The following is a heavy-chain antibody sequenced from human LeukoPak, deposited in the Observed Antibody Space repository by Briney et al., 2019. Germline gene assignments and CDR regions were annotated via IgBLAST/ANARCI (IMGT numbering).Heavy chain of an antibody. Sequence: PSETLSLTCTLSGGTISTYYWNWIRQTPSKALEWIGYIYYSGTTNYVPSLKSRVTISVDTSRNQFSLKLNSVTPADTAVYYCARGGSLPLYYYGLDVWGQGTPVTVSS. D-gene: IGHD1-26*01. V-gene: IGHV4-59*01. J-gene: IGHJ6*02. CDR1: GGTISTYY. CDR2: IYYSGTT. CDR3: ARGGSLPLYYYGLDV.